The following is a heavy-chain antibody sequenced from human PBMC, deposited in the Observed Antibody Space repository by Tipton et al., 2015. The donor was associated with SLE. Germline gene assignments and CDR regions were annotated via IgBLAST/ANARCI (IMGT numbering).Heavy chain of an antibody. V-gene: IGHV4-59*12. D-gene: IGHD3/OR15-3a*01. Sequence: TLSLTCTVSGASINSNFWSWIRQSPGKGLEWIGYIYSGGSTKYNPYFESRVTMSIDTSKNQFSLKLSSVTAADTAVYYCARDDHGRRWFDPWGQGTLVTVSS. CDR1: GASINSNF. CDR2: IYSGGST. CDR3: ARDDHGRRWFDP. J-gene: IGHJ5*02.